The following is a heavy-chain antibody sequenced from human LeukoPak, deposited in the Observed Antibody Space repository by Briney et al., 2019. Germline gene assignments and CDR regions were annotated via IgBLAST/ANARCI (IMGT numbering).Heavy chain of an antibody. CDR1: GFTVSSNY. CDR3: ARRGYSYGYDY. Sequence: GGSLRLSCAASGFTVSSNYMSWVRQAPGKGLEWVSVIYSGGSTYYADSVKGRFTFSRDNSKNTLYLQMNSLRAEDTAVYYCARRGYSYGYDYWGQGTLVTVSS. CDR2: IYSGGST. J-gene: IGHJ4*02. V-gene: IGHV3-53*01. D-gene: IGHD5-18*01.